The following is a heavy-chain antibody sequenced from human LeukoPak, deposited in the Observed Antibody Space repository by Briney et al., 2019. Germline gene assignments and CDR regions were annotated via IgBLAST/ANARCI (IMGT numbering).Heavy chain of an antibody. V-gene: IGHV3-9*01. CDR2: ISWNSGSI. D-gene: IGHD2-2*01. J-gene: IGHJ4*02. Sequence: SGGSLRLSCAASGFTFDDYAMHWVRQAPGKGLEWVSGISWNSGSIGYADSVKGRFTISRDNAKNSLYLQMNSLRAEDTALYYCAKGGREPAARVDYWGQGTLVTVSS. CDR3: AKGGREPAARVDY. CDR1: GFTFDDYA.